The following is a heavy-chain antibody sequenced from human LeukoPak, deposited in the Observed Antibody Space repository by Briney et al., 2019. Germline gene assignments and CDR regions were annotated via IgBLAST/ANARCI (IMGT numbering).Heavy chain of an antibody. V-gene: IGHV3-48*03. CDR1: GLTFSSYE. D-gene: IGHD6-13*01. CDR2: ISSSGSTI. J-gene: IGHJ1*01. CDR3: AKEWEQLVRKGYFQH. Sequence: GGSLRLSCAASGLTFSSYEMNWVRQAPGKGLEWVSYISSSGSTIYYADSVKGRFTISRDNSKNTLYLQMNSLRAEDTALYYCAKEWEQLVRKGYFQHWGQGTLVTVSS.